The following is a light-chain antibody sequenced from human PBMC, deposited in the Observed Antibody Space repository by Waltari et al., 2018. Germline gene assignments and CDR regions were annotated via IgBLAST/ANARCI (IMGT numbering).Light chain of an antibody. CDR2: RNSDGSH. CDR3: QTWDTDIHVV. CDR1: RGHTNYA. J-gene: IGLJ2*01. V-gene: IGLV4-69*01. Sequence: QFVLTQSPSASASLGASVKLTCTLSRGHTNYAIPGLQQQPKKGPRFLMTRNSDGSHTKGDGIPDRFSGSSSGAERFLTISSLQSEDEGDYYCQTWDTDIHVVFGGGTKL.